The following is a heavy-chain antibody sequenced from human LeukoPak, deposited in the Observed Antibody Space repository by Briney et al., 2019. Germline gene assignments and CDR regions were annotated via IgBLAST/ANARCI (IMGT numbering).Heavy chain of an antibody. CDR2: IYTSGST. D-gene: IGHD5-12*01. V-gene: IGHV4-4*07. Sequence: SETLSVTCTVSGGSISSYYWSWIRQPGGKGLEWIGRIYTSGSTNYNPSLKSRVTMSVDTSKNQFSLKLSSVTAADTAVYYCAGRRIVTTRGGNWFDPWGQGTLVTVSS. CDR1: GGSISSYY. CDR3: AGRRIVTTRGGNWFDP. J-gene: IGHJ5*02.